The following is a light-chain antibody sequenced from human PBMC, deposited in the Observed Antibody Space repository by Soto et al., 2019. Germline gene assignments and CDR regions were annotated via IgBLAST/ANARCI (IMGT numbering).Light chain of an antibody. CDR2: DAS. J-gene: IGKJ3*01. V-gene: IGKV3-11*01. CDR1: QSVNSY. CDR3: QQRSDWPQFT. Sequence: EIVLTHSPATLSLSPGERATLSCRASQSVNSYLAWYQQKPGQAPRLLIYDASNRATGIPARFSGSGSGTDLALAVSSLEPEDFAVYYCQQRSDWPQFTLGPRTKVDIK.